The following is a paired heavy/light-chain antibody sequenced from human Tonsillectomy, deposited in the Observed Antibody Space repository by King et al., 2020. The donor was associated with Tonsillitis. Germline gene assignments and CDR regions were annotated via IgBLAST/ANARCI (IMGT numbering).Light chain of an antibody. CDR3: QVWDGRSGHHVV. CDR2: YDN. V-gene: IGLV3-21*01. J-gene: IGLJ2*01. Sequence: SYVLTQPPSVSVAPGKTARITCGEYNIGSYSVQWYQQKPGQAPVLVIYYDNDRPSGIPERFSGSKSGDTATLTISRVEGGDEADYYCQVWDGRSGHHVVFGGGTKLTVL. CDR1: NIGSYS.
Heavy chain of an antibody. CDR2: ISGPGGST. D-gene: IGHD3-22*01. CDR1: GFTFSNYA. CDR3: AKHDSSTYFYLLEL. Sequence: EVQLLESGGDLVQPGGSLRLSCAASGFTFSNYAMSWVRQAPGKGLEWVSVISGPGGSTKYADSVKGRFTVSRDNSKNTLFLQMNSLRAEDTAIYYCAKHDSSTYFYLLELWGQGALVTVAS. J-gene: IGHJ4*02. V-gene: IGHV3-23*01.